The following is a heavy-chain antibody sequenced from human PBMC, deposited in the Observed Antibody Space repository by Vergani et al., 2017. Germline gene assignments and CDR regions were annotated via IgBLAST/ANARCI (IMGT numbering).Heavy chain of an antibody. V-gene: IGHV4-59*01. CDR3: ARLGYYGWGSFSFLNFDS. CDR2: IYYSGST. Sequence: QVQLQESGPGLVKPSETLSLTCTVSGGSISSYYWSWIRQPPGKGLEWIGYIYYSGSTNYNPSLKSRVTISVDTSKNQFSLKLSSVTAADTAVYYCARLGYYGWGSFSFLNFDSGARGPRVAVSS. J-gene: IGHJ4*02. D-gene: IGHD3-10*01. CDR1: GGSISSYY.